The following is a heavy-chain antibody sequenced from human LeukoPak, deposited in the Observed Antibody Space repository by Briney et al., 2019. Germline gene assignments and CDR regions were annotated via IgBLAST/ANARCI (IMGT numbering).Heavy chain of an antibody. V-gene: IGHV4-39*02. CDR1: GGSITSSVYY. D-gene: IGHD2-2*01. Sequence: SETLSLTCSVSGGSITSSVYYWGWIRQPPGKGLEWIGSMHYSETPYYNPSLKSRVTMSVDTSKNQFSLKLSSVTAADTAVYYCARDLVVVPAARQQLARGGWFDPWGQGTLVTVSS. CDR2: MHYSETP. CDR3: ARDLVVVPAARQQLARGGWFDP. J-gene: IGHJ5*02.